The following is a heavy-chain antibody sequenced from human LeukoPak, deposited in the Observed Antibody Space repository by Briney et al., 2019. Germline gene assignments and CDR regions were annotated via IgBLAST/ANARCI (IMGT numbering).Heavy chain of an antibody. Sequence: PGGSLGLSCVVSGFTFSSNWMSWVRQAPGKGLEWVGNIKEDGSVKYYVDSVKGRFTISRDNAKNSLYLQMNSLRAEDTAVYYCASQSFGRFDPWGQGTRVTVSS. CDR3: ASQSFGRFDP. D-gene: IGHD3-16*01. V-gene: IGHV3-7*02. J-gene: IGHJ5*02. CDR1: GFTFSSNW. CDR2: IKEDGSVK.